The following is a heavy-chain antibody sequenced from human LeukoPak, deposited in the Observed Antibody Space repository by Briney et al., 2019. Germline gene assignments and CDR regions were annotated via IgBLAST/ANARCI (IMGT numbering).Heavy chain of an antibody. D-gene: IGHD2-2*01. J-gene: IGHJ3*02. CDR3: ARDILVVPAAHDVFDI. Sequence: GASVKVSCKASGYTFTSYGISWVRQAPGQGLEWMGWISAYNGNTNYAQKLQGRVTMTTDTSTSTAYMELRSLRSDDTAVYYCARDILVVPAAHDVFDIWGQGTMVTVSS. CDR2: ISAYNGNT. V-gene: IGHV1-18*01. CDR1: GYTFTSYG.